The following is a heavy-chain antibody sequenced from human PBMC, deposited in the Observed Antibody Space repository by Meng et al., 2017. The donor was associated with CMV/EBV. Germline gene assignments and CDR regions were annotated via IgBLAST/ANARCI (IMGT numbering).Heavy chain of an antibody. CDR2: IIPIFGTA. CDR1: GYNFTSYA. V-gene: IGHV1-69*06. J-gene: IGHJ4*02. CDR3: ARGRAEYSGYDEFDY. Sequence: SGYNFTSYAMHWVRQAPGQRLEWMGGIIPIFGTANYAQKFQGRVTITADKSTSTAYMELSSLRSEDTAVYYCARGRAEYSGYDEFDYWGQGTLVTVSS. D-gene: IGHD5-12*01.